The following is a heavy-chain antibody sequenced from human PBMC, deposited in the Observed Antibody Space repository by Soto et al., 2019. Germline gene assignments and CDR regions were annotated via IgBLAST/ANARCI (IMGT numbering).Heavy chain of an antibody. Sequence: PSETLSLTCTVSGGSASSGSYYWSWIRQPPGKGLEWIGYIYYSGSTNYNPSLNSRVTISVDTYKNQFSLKLSSVTAADTAVYYCARGQQLVNNWFDPWGQGTLVTVSS. V-gene: IGHV4-61*01. CDR1: GGSASSGSYY. CDR3: ARGQQLVNNWFDP. J-gene: IGHJ5*02. CDR2: IYYSGST. D-gene: IGHD6-13*01.